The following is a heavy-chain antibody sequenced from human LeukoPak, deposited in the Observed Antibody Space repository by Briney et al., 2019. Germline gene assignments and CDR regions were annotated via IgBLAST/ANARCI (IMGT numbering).Heavy chain of an antibody. D-gene: IGHD2-15*01. CDR2: IYYSGST. CDR3: ARAYCSGGSCWDY. CDR1: GGSISSGGYY. J-gene: IGHJ4*02. V-gene: IGHV4-31*03. Sequence: PSQTLSLTCTVSGGSISSGGYYWTWIRQHPGKGLEWIGYIYYSGSTYYNPSLKSRVTISVDTSKNQFSLKLSSVTAADTAVYYCARAYCSGGSCWDYWGQGTLVTVSS.